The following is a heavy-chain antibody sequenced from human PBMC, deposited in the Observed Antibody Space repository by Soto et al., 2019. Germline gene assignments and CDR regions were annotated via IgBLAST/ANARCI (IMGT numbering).Heavy chain of an antibody. D-gene: IGHD6-13*01. V-gene: IGHV3-30-3*01. CDR1: GFTFSSYG. J-gene: IGHJ3*02. Sequence: QVHLEESGGGVVQPGTSLRLSCVASGFTFSSYGMHWVRQAPGKGLEWVAVIPNTENEKYYADSVKRRFTISRDNSQNTLFLQMDSLMSEDTAMYYCARTAGGRVRGALDIWGQGTMVTVS. CDR3: ARTAGGRVRGALDI. CDR2: IPNTENEK.